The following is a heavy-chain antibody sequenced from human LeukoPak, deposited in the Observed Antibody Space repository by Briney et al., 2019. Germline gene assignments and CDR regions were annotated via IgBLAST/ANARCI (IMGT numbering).Heavy chain of an antibody. D-gene: IGHD3-3*01. CDR3: AKFSHGITIFGVVNENWFDP. J-gene: IGHJ5*02. CDR2: ISGSGGST. V-gene: IGHV3-23*01. Sequence: GGSLRLSCAASGFTFSSYAMSWVRQAPGKGLEWVSAISGSGGSTYYADSVKGRFTISRDNSKNTLYLQMNSLRAEDTAVYYCAKFSHGITIFGVVNENWFDPWGQGTLVTVSS. CDR1: GFTFSSYA.